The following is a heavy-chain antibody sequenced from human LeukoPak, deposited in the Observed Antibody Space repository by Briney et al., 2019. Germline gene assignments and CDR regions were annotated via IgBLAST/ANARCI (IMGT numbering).Heavy chain of an antibody. CDR2: ISSDGGRT. CDR3: AREDNYYGSGTPFDY. CDR1: GFTFSTYA. J-gene: IGHJ4*02. Sequence: GGSLRLSCSASGFTFSTYAMHWVRQAPGKGLEYVSAISSDGGRTYYADAVKGRFTISRDNSKNSLYLQMNSLRAEDTAVYYCAREDNYYGSGTPFDYWGQGTLVTVSS. D-gene: IGHD3-10*01. V-gene: IGHV3-64*04.